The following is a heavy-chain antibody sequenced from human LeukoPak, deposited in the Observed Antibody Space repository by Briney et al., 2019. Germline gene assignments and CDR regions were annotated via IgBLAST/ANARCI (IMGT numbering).Heavy chain of an antibody. CDR1: GFTFSSHE. CDR3: ARVKGSGWYEVDY. CDR2: ISSSGSTI. V-gene: IGHV3-48*03. J-gene: IGHJ4*02. D-gene: IGHD6-19*01. Sequence: PAGSLRLSCAASGFTFSSHEMKWVRQAPGKGLEWVAYISSSGSTIYYADSVKGRFTISRDNAKNSLYLQMNSLRAEDTAVYYCARVKGSGWYEVDYWGQGTLVTVS.